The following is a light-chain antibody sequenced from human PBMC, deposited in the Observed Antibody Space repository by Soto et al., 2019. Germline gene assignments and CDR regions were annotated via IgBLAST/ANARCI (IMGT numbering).Light chain of an antibody. V-gene: IGLV2-14*01. CDR3: FSVTTTSTHG. Sequence: QSALTQPASVSGSPGQSITISCTGTSSDVGGYNYVSWYQQHPGKAPKLMIYEVSNRPSGVSNRFSGSKSGNTAYLTISGLQVEDEADYFCFSVTTTSTHGFGTGIKVTVL. J-gene: IGLJ1*01. CDR2: EVS. CDR1: SSDVGGYNY.